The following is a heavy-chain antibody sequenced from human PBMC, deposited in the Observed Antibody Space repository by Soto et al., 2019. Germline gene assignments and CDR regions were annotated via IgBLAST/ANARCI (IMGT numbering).Heavy chain of an antibody. CDR3: ARDQHSGGTTVTTDWFDP. CDR2: IYYSGST. V-gene: IGHV4-31*03. D-gene: IGHD4-17*01. J-gene: IGHJ5*02. CDR1: GGSISSGGYY. Sequence: QVQLQESGPGLVKPSQTLSLTCTVSGGSISSGGYYWSWIRQHPGKGLEWIGYIYYSGSTYYNPSLKSRVTISVDTSKNQFSLKLSSVTAADTAVYYCARDQHSGGTTVTTDWFDPWGQGTLVTVSS.